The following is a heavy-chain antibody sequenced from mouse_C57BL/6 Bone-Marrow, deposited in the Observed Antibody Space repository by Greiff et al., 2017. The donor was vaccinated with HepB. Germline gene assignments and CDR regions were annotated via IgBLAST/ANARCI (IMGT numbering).Heavy chain of an antibody. J-gene: IGHJ3*01. CDR3: VIGNHGTY. Sequence: EVHLVESGGGLVQPKGSLKLSCAASGFSFNTYAMNWVRQAPGKGLEWVARIRSKSNNYATYYAESVKDRFTISRDDSESMLYLQMNNLKTEDTAMYYCVIGNHGTYWGQGTLVTVSA. CDR1: GFSFNTYA. CDR2: IRSKSNNYAT. D-gene: IGHD2-1*01. V-gene: IGHV10-1*01.